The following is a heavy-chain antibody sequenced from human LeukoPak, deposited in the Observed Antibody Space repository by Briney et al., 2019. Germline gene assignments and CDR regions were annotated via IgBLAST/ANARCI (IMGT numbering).Heavy chain of an antibody. CDR2: IYHSGST. J-gene: IGHJ4*02. CDR1: GASISSSNW. D-gene: IGHD3-22*01. Sequence: SETLSLTCGVSGASISSSNWWSWVRQPPGKGLEWIGEIYHSGSTYYNPSLKSRVTISVDRSKNQFSLKLSSVTAADTAVYYCARHDSSGYHYFDYWGQGTLVTVSS. CDR3: ARHDSSGYHYFDY. V-gene: IGHV4-4*02.